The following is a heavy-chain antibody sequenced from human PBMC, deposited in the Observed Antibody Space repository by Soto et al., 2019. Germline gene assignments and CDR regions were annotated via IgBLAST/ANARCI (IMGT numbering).Heavy chain of an antibody. Sequence: EVQLLESGGGLVQPGGSLRLSCAASGFIFSTYDLNWVRQAPGKGLEWVAGINTGGGDTHYADSVRGRHIISRDTSKSTVYLQMNGLRDEDTAVYYCAKVNWEAGRNCWGQGTLVTVSS. D-gene: IGHD7-27*01. J-gene: IGHJ4*02. CDR2: INTGGGDT. CDR3: AKVNWEAGRNC. V-gene: IGHV3-23*01. CDR1: GFIFSTYD.